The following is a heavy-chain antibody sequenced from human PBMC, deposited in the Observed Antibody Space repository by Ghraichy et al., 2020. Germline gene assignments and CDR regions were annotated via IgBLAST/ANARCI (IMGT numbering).Heavy chain of an antibody. CDR3: ARSGPPPYYFDY. CDR2: IYHSGST. J-gene: IGHJ4*02. CDR1: GGSISSGGYS. D-gene: IGHD1-26*01. Sequence: SETLSLTCAVSGGSISSGGYSWSWIRQPPGKGLEWIGYIYHSGSTYYNPSLKSRVTISVDRSKNQFSLKLSSVTAADTAVYYCARSGPPPYYFDYWGQGTLVTVSS. V-gene: IGHV4-30-2*01.